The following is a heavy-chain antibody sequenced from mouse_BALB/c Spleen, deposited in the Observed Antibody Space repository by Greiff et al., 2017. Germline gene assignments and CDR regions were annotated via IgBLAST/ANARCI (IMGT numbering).Heavy chain of an antibody. J-gene: IGHJ4*01. D-gene: IGHD3-3*01. Sequence: EVQLQESGGGLVQPGGSLKLSCAASGFTFSSYTMSWVRQTPEKRLEWVAYISNGGGSTYYPDTVKGRFTISRDNAKNTLYLQMSSLKSEDTAMYYCARHLGMDYWGQGTSVTVSS. V-gene: IGHV5-12-2*01. CDR2: ISNGGGST. CDR3: ARHLGMDY. CDR1: GFTFSSYT.